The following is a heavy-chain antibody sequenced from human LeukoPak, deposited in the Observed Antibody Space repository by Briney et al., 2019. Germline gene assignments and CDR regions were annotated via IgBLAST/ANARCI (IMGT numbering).Heavy chain of an antibody. Sequence: PSETLSLTCAVYGGSFSGYYWGWIRQPPGKGLEWIGSIYHSGSTYYNPSLKSRVTISVDTSKNQFSLKLSSVTAADTAVYYCARRGFGWYDSSGYMFDYWGQGTLVTVSS. V-gene: IGHV4-38-2*01. CDR3: ARRGFGWYDSSGYMFDY. CDR1: GGSFSGYY. CDR2: IYHSGST. J-gene: IGHJ4*02. D-gene: IGHD3-22*01.